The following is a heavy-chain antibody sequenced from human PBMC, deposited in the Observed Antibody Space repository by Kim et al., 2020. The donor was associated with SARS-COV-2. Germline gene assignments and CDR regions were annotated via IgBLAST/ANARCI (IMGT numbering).Heavy chain of an antibody. CDR3: AKGLRPGISGPQPIDY. D-gene: IGHD2-15*01. Sequence: VKGRFSISGDTSKNTVYMKMSSLRAEDTAVYYCAKGLRPGISGPQPIDYWGQGTLVTVSS. J-gene: IGHJ4*02. V-gene: IGHV3-23*01.